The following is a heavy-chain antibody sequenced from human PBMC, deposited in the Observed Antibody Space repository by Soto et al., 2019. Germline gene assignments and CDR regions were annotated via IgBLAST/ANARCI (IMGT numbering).Heavy chain of an antibody. D-gene: IGHD3-22*01. CDR2: INPADSYI. Sequence: PVESVKISCEASGYSFTSNWIVWVLQMPGKGLEWMGIINPADSYIKYSPSFQGQVTISADKSISTVYLQWSSLQASDTAMYYCARNSREEKGWTLRRLDYWGQGTLVTVSS. CDR3: ARNSREEKGWTLRRLDY. J-gene: IGHJ4*02. CDR1: GYSFTSNW. V-gene: IGHV5-51*01.